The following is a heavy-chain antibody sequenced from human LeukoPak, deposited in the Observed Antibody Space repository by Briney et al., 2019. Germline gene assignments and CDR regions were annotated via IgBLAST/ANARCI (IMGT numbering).Heavy chain of an antibody. CDR3: AKDWSLGYCSSTSCYKPRLDAFDI. D-gene: IGHD2-2*02. Sequence: PGGSLRLSCAASGFTFSSYGMSWVRQAPGKGLEWVSAISGSGGSTYYADSVKGRFTISRDNSKNTLYLQMNSLRAEDTAVYYCAKDWSLGYCSSTSCYKPRLDAFDIWGQGTMVTVSS. CDR1: GFTFSSYG. J-gene: IGHJ3*02. CDR2: ISGSGGST. V-gene: IGHV3-23*01.